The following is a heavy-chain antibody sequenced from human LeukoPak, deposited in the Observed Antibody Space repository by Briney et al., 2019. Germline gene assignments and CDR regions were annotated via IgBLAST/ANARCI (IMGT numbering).Heavy chain of an antibody. Sequence: SVKVSCKASGGTFSSYAISWVRQAPGQGLEWMGGIIPIFGTANYAQKFQGRVTITADESTSTAYMELSSLRSEDTAVYYCARGVAAYDILTGYYRSGSFDIWGQGTMVTVSS. D-gene: IGHD3-9*01. V-gene: IGHV1-69*13. CDR1: GGTFSSYA. CDR3: ARGVAAYDILTGYYRSGSFDI. CDR2: IIPIFGTA. J-gene: IGHJ3*02.